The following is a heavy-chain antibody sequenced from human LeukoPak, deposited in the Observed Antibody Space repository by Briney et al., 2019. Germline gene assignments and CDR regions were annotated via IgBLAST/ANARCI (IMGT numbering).Heavy chain of an antibody. CDR1: GFTFSNAW. J-gene: IGHJ5*02. D-gene: IGHD3-3*01. CDR2: IKSKTDGGTT. Sequence: GGSLRLSCAASGFTFSNAWMSWVRQAPGKGLEWVGRIKSKTDGGTTDYAAPVKGRFTISRDDSKNTLYLQMNSLKTEDTAVYYCTTEGARGLRFLERPSSAGFDPWGQGTLVTVSS. CDR3: TTEGARGLRFLERPSSAGFDP. V-gene: IGHV3-15*01.